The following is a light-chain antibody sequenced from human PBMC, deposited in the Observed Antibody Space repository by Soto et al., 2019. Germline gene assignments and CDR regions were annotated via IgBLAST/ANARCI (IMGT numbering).Light chain of an antibody. Sequence: QSVLTQTPSVSGAPGQRVTISCTESSSNIGAGYDVHWYQQLPGTAPKLLIYGNSNRPSGVPDRFSGSKSGTSASLAITGLQAEDEADYYCQSYDSSLRVSVFGGGTKLAVL. CDR3: QSYDSSLRVSV. CDR1: SSNIGAGYD. CDR2: GNS. V-gene: IGLV1-40*01. J-gene: IGLJ2*01.